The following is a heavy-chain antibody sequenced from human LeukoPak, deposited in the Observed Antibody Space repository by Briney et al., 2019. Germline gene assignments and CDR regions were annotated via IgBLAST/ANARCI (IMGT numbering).Heavy chain of an antibody. CDR3: SRLTPENYYYGMDV. Sequence: GGSLQISVQGSGYHFTSYWIGGVRPLPGKGLEGMGIIYPGESDTRYSASFQRQLTISAHKSISTAYLQWSSLQASDTAMYYCSRLTPENYYYGMDVWGQGTTVTVSS. V-gene: IGHV5-51*01. CDR2: IYPGESDT. CDR1: GYHFTSYW. J-gene: IGHJ6*02.